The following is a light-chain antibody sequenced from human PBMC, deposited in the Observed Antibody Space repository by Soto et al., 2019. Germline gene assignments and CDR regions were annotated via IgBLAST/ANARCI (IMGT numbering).Light chain of an antibody. CDR3: QHYNSYSEA. Sequence: QVTKVPSRWPSFLAPRVALSCRASQTISSWLAWYQQKPGKAPKLLIHAASTLKSGVPSRFSGSGSGTEFTLTISSLQPDDFATYYCQHYNSYSEAFGQGTKVDIK. V-gene: IGKV1-5*01. CDR1: QTISSW. CDR2: AAS. J-gene: IGKJ1*01.